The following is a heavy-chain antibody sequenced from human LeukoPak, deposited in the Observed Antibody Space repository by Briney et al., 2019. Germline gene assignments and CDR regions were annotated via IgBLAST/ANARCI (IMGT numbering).Heavy chain of an antibody. CDR1: GYTFTSYD. CDR2: MNPNSGNT. D-gene: IGHD6-13*01. CDR3: ARGSSSSWYGGIDY. Sequence: ASVKVSCKASGYTFTSYDINWVRQATGQGLEWMGWMNPNSGNTGYAQKFQGRVTMTRDTSISTAYMELSSLRSEDTAVYYCARGSSSSWYGGIDYWGQGTLVTVSS. J-gene: IGHJ4*02. V-gene: IGHV1-8*01.